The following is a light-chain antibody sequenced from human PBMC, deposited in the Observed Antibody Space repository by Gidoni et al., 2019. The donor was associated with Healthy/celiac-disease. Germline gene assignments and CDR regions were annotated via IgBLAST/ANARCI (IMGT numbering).Light chain of an antibody. V-gene: IGKV2-28*01. CDR1: QSLLHSNGYNY. Sequence: IVLTQSPLSLPVTTGEPASISCRSSQSLLHSNGYNYLDWYLQKPGQSPQLLIYLGSNRASGVPDRFSGSGSGTDFTLKISRVEAEDVGVYYCMQALQTPLLTFGGGTKVEIK. CDR3: MQALQTPLLT. J-gene: IGKJ4*01. CDR2: LGS.